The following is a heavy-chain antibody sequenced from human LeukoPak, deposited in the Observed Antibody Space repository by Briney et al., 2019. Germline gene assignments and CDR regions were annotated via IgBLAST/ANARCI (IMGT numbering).Heavy chain of an antibody. J-gene: IGHJ4*02. CDR1: GYSISSGYY. Sequence: SETLSLTRAVSGYSISSGYYWGWLRQPPGKGLEWIGSIYHSGSTYYTPSLKSRVTISVDTSKNQFSLKLSPVTAADTAVYYCARHARHAPFDYWGQGTLVTVSS. CDR3: ARHARHAPFDY. CDR2: IYHSGST. D-gene: IGHD2-2*01. V-gene: IGHV4-38-2*01.